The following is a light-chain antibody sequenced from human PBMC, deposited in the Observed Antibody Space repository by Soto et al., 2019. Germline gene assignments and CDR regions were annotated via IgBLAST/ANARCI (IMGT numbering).Light chain of an antibody. CDR3: SSYTSSSRYV. CDR1: SSDVGDYNY. Sequence: SALTQPASVSGSPGQSITISCTGTSSDVGDYNYVSWYQQHPGKAPKFMIYDVTIRPSGVSNRFSGSKSGNTASLTISGLQAEDEADYYCSSYTSSSRYVFGTGTKVTVL. V-gene: IGLV2-14*01. CDR2: DVT. J-gene: IGLJ1*01.